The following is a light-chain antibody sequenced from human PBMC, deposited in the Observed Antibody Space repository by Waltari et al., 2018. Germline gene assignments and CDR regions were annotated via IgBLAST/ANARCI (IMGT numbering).Light chain of an antibody. CDR1: SSAVGFYNL. Sequence: QSALTQPASVSGSPGQSITISCTGTSSAVGFYNLVSWYQQHPDEAPKLMVYEVIERPSGVSNRFSGSKSGNTASRTISGLQAEDEADYYCCSYAGRNIWVFGGGTKLTVV. CDR2: EVI. V-gene: IGLV2-23*02. J-gene: IGLJ3*02. CDR3: CSYAGRNIWV.